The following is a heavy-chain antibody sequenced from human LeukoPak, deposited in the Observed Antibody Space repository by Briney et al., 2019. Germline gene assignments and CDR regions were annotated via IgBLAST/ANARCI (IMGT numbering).Heavy chain of an antibody. D-gene: IGHD1-1*01. CDR3: ARGAGTGAFDY. CDR1: GGSISSGDYY. J-gene: IGHJ4*02. Sequence: IPSQTLSLTCTVSGGSISSGDYYWSWIRQPPGKGLEWIGYIYYSGSTYYNPSLKSRVTISVDTSKNQFSLKLSSVTAADTAVYYCARGAGTGAFDYWGQGTLVTVSS. V-gene: IGHV4-30-4*08. CDR2: IYYSGST.